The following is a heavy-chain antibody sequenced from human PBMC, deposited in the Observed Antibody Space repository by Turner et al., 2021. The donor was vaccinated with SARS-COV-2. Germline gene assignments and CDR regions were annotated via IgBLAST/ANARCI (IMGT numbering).Heavy chain of an antibody. J-gene: IGHJ4*02. CDR2: ISSILSYT. CDR1: GFTFSDYY. Sequence: QVQLEESGGGLVKPGGSLRLSCAASGFTFSDYYMSWIRQAPGKGLEWVSYISSILSYTNYADSVKGRFTISRDNAKNSLYLQMNSLRAEDTAVYYCARGYYDSSSYDYWGQGTLVTVSS. D-gene: IGHD3-22*01. CDR3: ARGYYDSSSYDY. V-gene: IGHV3-11*06.